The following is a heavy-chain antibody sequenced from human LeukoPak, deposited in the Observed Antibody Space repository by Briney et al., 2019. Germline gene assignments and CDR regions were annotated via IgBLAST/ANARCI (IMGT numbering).Heavy chain of an antibody. D-gene: IGHD6-25*01. CDR3: ARNSGWTRDYYYYYMDV. CDR1: GGSFSGYY. Sequence: SETLSLTCAVYGGSFSGYYWSWIRQPPGKGLEWIGEINHSGSTNYNPSLKSRVTISVDTSKNQFSLKLSSVTAADTAVYYCARNSGWTRDYYYYYMDVWGKGTTVTISS. CDR2: INHSGST. V-gene: IGHV4-34*01. J-gene: IGHJ6*03.